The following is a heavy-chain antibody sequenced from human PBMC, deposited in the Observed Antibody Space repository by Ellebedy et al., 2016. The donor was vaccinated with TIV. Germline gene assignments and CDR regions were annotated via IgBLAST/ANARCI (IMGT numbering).Heavy chain of an antibody. D-gene: IGHD4-11*01. V-gene: IGHV2-5*01. CDR3: AHVKNSNYATDYFDY. CDR1: GFSLSTSGVG. Sequence: SGPTLVKPTQTLTLTCSFSGFSLSTSGVGVGWIRQPPGEALEWLTLIYWNDDKRYSPSLEGRLTITRDTSKNQVVLTMTNMDPVDTATYYCAHVKNSNYATDYFDYWGQGTLVTVSS. CDR2: IYWNDDK. J-gene: IGHJ4*02.